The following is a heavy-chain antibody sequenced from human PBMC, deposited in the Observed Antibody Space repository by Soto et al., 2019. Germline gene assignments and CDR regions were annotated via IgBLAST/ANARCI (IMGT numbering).Heavy chain of an antibody. D-gene: IGHD5-18*01. J-gene: IGHJ6*02. CDR1: GGTFSSYA. V-gene: IGHV1-69*01. Sequence: QVQLVQSGAEVKKPGSSVKVSCKASGGTFSSYAISWVRQAPGQGLEWMGGIIPIFGTANYAQKFQGRVTITADESTSTAYMELGSLRSEDTAVYYCARGRVDTAMVTRANLETYYYYGMDVWGQGTTVTVSS. CDR3: ARGRVDTAMVTRANLETYYYYGMDV. CDR2: IIPIFGTA.